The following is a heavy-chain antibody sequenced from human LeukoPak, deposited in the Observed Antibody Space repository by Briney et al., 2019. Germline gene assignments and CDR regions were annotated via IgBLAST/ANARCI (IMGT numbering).Heavy chain of an antibody. CDR3: ARISLSGWVNDH. V-gene: IGHV3-74*01. CDR1: GFTFSSHW. Sequence: GGSLRLSCAASGFTFSSHWMHWVRQAPGKGLVWVTRISSDGSSTSYADSVKGRFTISRDNAKNTLFLQVSSLRAEDTAIYYCARISLSGWVNDHWGQGTLVTVSS. D-gene: IGHD6-19*01. J-gene: IGHJ4*02. CDR2: ISSDGSST.